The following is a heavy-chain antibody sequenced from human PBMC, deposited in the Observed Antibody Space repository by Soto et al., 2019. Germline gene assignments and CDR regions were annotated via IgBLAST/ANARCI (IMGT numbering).Heavy chain of an antibody. J-gene: IGHJ4*02. CDR3: ATSDWAW. V-gene: IGHV1-3*05. D-gene: IGHD3-9*01. CDR1: GYIFADYA. Sequence: QVQIVQSGPEEKSPGASVRLSCTTSGYIFADYAIHWVRQAPGQGLEWVGWIKADNGDTRYSPKFQDRLTITRDISASTSYMELTGLRSADTGVFYCATSDWAWWGRGTLITVS. CDR2: IKADNGDT.